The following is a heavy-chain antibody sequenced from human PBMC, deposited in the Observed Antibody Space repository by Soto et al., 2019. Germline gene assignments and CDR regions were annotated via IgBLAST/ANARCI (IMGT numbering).Heavy chain of an antibody. CDR2: ISGSGGST. V-gene: IGHV3-23*01. CDR1: GFTFSSYA. CDR3: AKDSKGVRGVISYFDY. J-gene: IGHJ4*02. D-gene: IGHD3-10*01. Sequence: GGSLRLSCAASGFTFSSYAMSWVRQAPGKGLEWVSAISGSGGSTYYADSVKGRFTISRDNSKNTLYLQMNSLRAEDTAVYYCAKDSKGVRGVISYFDYWGQGTLVTVSS.